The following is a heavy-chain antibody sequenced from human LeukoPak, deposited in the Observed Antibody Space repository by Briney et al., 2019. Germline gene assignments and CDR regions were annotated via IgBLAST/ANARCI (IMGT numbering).Heavy chain of an antibody. CDR1: GGSFSGYY. CDR2: INHSGST. Sequence: SETLSLTCAVYGGSFSGYYWSWIHQPPGKGLEWIGEINHSGSTNYNPSLKSRVTISVDTSKNQFSLKLSSVTAADTAVYYCARGRRSRNWFDPWGQGTLVTVSS. J-gene: IGHJ5*02. V-gene: IGHV4-34*01. D-gene: IGHD1-26*01. CDR3: ARGRRSRNWFDP.